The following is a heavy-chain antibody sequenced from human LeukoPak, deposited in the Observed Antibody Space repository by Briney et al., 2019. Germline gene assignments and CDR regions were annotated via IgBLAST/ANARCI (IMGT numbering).Heavy chain of an antibody. D-gene: IGHD2-2*01. J-gene: IGHJ6*03. CDR2: ISAYNGNT. V-gene: IGHV1-18*01. Sequence: ASVKVSCKASGYTFTSYGISWVRQAPGQGLEWMGWISAYNGNTNYAQKLQGRVTMTTDTSTSTAYMELRSLRSDDTAVYYCARERRKIVVVPAATSQFLHYYYMDVWGKGTTVTISS. CDR3: ARERRKIVVVPAATSQFLHYYYMDV. CDR1: GYTFTSYG.